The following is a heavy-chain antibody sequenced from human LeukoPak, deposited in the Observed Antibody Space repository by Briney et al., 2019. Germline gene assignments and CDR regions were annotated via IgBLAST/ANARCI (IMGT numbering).Heavy chain of an antibody. CDR1: GYTFTSYG. J-gene: IGHJ4*02. CDR2: ISAYNGNT. Sequence: ASVKVSCKASGYTFTSYGISWVRQAPGQGLEWMGWISAYNGNTNYAQKLQGRVTMTTDTSTSTAYMELRSLRSDATAVYYCARDISYYYDSSGYYFDYWGQGTLVTVSS. CDR3: ARDISYYYDSSGYYFDY. V-gene: IGHV1-18*01. D-gene: IGHD3-22*01.